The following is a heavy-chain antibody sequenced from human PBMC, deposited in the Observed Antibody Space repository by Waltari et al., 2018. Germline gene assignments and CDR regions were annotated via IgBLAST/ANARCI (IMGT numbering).Heavy chain of an antibody. V-gene: IGHV4-34*01. D-gene: IGHD2-21*01. CDR1: GGSFSGYY. CDR2: INHSGST. CDR3: ARVGCGGDCYSDYFDY. Sequence: QVQLQQWGAGLLMPSETLSLTCAVYGGSFSGYYWSWIRQPPGKGLEWIGEINHSGSTNYNPSLKSRVTISVDTSKNQFSLKLSSVTAADTAVYYCARVGCGGDCYSDYFDYWGQGTLVTVSS. J-gene: IGHJ4*02.